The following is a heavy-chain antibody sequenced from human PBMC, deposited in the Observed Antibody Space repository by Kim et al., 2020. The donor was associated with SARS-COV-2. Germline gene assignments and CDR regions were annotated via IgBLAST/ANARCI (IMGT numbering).Heavy chain of an antibody. CDR1: GYTFTSYG. CDR2: ISAYNGNT. V-gene: IGHV1-18*01. CDR3: ARALGYCSGGSCYSSYYYGMDV. D-gene: IGHD2-15*01. J-gene: IGHJ6*02. Sequence: ASVKVSCKASGYTFTSYGISWVRQAPGQRLEWMGWISAYNGNTNYAQKLQGRVTMTTDTSTSTAYMELRSLRFDDTAVYYCARALGYCSGGSCYSSYYYGMDVWGQGTTVTVSS.